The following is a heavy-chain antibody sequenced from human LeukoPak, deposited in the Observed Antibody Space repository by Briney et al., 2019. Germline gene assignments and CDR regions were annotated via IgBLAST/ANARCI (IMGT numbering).Heavy chain of an antibody. Sequence: GGSLRLSCAASGFTFSSYSMNWVRQAPGKGLEWVTVVSADGRTQLYSDSVKGRFTVSRDNSLNTLHLQMSSLKTEDTAVYYCAREFGHNRWYFDYWGQGALVTVSS. CDR3: AREFGHNRWYFDY. CDR2: VSADGRTQ. CDR1: GFTFSSYS. D-gene: IGHD5-24*01. V-gene: IGHV3-30*03. J-gene: IGHJ4*02.